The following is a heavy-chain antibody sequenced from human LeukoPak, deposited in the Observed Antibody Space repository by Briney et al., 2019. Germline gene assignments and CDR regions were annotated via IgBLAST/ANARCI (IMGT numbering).Heavy chain of an antibody. CDR1: GFTFSSYA. Sequence: PGGSLRLSCAASGFTFSSYAMSWVRQTPGKGLEWVAVISSDGSNTYYATSVKGRFTISRDNSKNALFLQMNSLRAEDTAVYYCARARTCSSTSCLGDYFDYWGQGTLVTVSS. V-gene: IGHV3-30-3*01. J-gene: IGHJ4*02. CDR2: ISSDGSNT. D-gene: IGHD2-2*01. CDR3: ARARTCSSTSCLGDYFDY.